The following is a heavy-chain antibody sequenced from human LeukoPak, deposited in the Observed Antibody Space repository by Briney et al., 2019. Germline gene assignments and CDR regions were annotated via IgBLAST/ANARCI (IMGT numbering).Heavy chain of an antibody. V-gene: IGHV4-34*01. CDR1: GGSFSGYY. Sequence: SETLSLTCAVYGGSFSGYYWTWIRQPPGKGLEWIGEIHYSGSATYNPSLKSRVTISVDTSKNQFSLKMNSVTAADTAVYYCARGQWFRAFWSRGTPATVSS. CDR2: IHYSGSA. J-gene: IGHJ4*02. D-gene: IGHD3-10*01. CDR3: ARGQWFRAF.